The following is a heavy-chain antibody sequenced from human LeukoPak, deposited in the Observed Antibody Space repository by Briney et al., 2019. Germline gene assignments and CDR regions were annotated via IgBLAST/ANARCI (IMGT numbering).Heavy chain of an antibody. Sequence: GGSLRLSCAASGFTVSSNYMSWVRQAPGKGLEWVSVIYSGGSTYYADSVKGRFTISRDNSKNTLYLQMNSLRAEDTAVYYCARYYYDGPGVFNYWGQGALVTVSS. V-gene: IGHV3-53*01. J-gene: IGHJ4*02. CDR1: GFTVSSNY. D-gene: IGHD3-22*01. CDR3: ARYYYDGPGVFNY. CDR2: IYSGGST.